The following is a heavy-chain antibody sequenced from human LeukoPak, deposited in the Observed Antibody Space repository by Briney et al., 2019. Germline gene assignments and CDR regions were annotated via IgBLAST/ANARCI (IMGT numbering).Heavy chain of an antibody. CDR3: AKEAQSSGRYLPEYYFDS. J-gene: IGHJ4*02. D-gene: IGHD3-22*01. CDR2: IWFDESNK. Sequence: GGSLRLSCVGSGFAFSRYGMHWVRQAPGKGLEWVAMIWFDESNKYYVDSVQGRFTISRDNSKNMMYLQMNSLRVEDTAVYYCAKEAQSSGRYLPEYYFDSWGQGTLVTVSS. V-gene: IGHV3-33*06. CDR1: GFAFSRYG.